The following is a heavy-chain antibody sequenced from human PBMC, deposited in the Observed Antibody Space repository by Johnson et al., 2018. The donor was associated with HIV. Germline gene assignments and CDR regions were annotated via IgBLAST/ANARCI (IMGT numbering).Heavy chain of an antibody. V-gene: IGHV3-23*04. Sequence: VHLVESGGGLVQPGGSLRLSCAASGFTFSSYGMSWVRQAPGKGLEWVSGVTGTGGDTYYAESVQGRFTISRDNARNSLYLQMNNLRAEDTALYYCARRWELHSNAFDIWGQGTMVTVSS. J-gene: IGHJ3*02. D-gene: IGHD1-26*01. CDR2: VTGTGGDT. CDR1: GFTFSSYG. CDR3: ARRWELHSNAFDI.